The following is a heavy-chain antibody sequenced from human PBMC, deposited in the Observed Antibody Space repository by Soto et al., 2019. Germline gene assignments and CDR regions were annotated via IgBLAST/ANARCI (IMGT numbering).Heavy chain of an antibody. CDR1: GFTFSSYG. V-gene: IGHV3-30*18. J-gene: IGHJ6*02. D-gene: IGHD4-17*01. Sequence: QVQLVESGGGVVQPGRSLRLSCAASGFTFSSYGMHWVRQAPGKGLEWLAVISYDGSNKYYADSVKGRFTISRDNSKNTRYLQMNSLRAEDTAVYYCPKSMYGDQYYYYYGMDGWGQGTTVTVSS. CDR3: PKSMYGDQYYYYYGMDG. CDR2: ISYDGSNK.